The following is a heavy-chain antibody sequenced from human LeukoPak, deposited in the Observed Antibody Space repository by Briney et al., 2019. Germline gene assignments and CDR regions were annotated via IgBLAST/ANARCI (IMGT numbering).Heavy chain of an antibody. CDR2: ISYDGSNK. CDR1: GFTFSSYA. D-gene: IGHD5/OR15-5a*01. CDR3: ARGVSTEYFQH. Sequence: GGSLRLSCAASGFTFSSYAMHWVRQAPGKGLEWVAVISYDGSNKYYADSVKGRFTISRDNSKNTLYLQMNSLRAEDTAVYYCARGVSTEYFQHWGQGTLVTASS. J-gene: IGHJ1*01. V-gene: IGHV3-30*04.